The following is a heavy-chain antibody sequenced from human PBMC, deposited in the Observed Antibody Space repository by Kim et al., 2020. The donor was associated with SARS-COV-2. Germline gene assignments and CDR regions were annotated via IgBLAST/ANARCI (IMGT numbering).Heavy chain of an antibody. D-gene: IGHD3-10*01. Sequence: SETLSLTCTVSGGSISSGGYYWSWIRQHPGKGLEWIGYIYYSGSTYYNPSLKSRVTISVDTSKNQFSLKLSSVTAADTAVYYCARDAQNYYGSGSYLRFDPWGQGTLVTVSS. CDR2: IYYSGST. V-gene: IGHV4-31*03. CDR1: GGSISSGGYY. J-gene: IGHJ5*02. CDR3: ARDAQNYYGSGSYLRFDP.